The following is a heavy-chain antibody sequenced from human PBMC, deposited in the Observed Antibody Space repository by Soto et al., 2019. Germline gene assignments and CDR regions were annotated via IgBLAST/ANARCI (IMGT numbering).Heavy chain of an antibody. CDR1: GFTFSGYA. D-gene: IGHD6-19*01. J-gene: IGHJ4*02. V-gene: IGHV3-23*01. Sequence: PGGSLRLSCAASGFTFSGYAMSWVRQAPGKGLEWVSAISGSGGSTYYADSVKGRFTISRDNSKNTLYLQMNSLRAEDTAVYYCAKPYSSGWTTLGYWGQGTLVTVSS. CDR2: ISGSGGST. CDR3: AKPYSSGWTTLGY.